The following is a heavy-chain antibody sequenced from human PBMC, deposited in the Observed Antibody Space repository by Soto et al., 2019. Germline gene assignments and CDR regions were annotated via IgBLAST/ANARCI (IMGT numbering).Heavy chain of an antibody. Sequence: EVQLLESGGDLVQPGGSLRLSCVVSGFTFTHYAMNWVRQAPGKGLEWVSAITGTDNTYYADSVQGRFTIASDRFESTIYLQMNSLKAEDTAVYYCAKVPWGSSRTGGFDYWGQGTLVTVSS. CDR1: GFTFTHYA. CDR2: ITGTDNT. D-gene: IGHD6-6*01. CDR3: AKVPWGSSRTGGFDY. V-gene: IGHV3-23*01. J-gene: IGHJ4*02.